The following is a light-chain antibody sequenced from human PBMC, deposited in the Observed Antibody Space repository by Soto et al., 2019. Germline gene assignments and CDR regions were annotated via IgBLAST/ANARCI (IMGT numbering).Light chain of an antibody. CDR1: QNIDRW. CDR3: QHYNSYPWT. Sequence: DIQMTQSPSTLSASVGDRVTITCRASQNIDRWLAWYQQKPGKAPSLLIYGASSLESGVPSRFSGSGSGTEFTLTISSLRPDDFATYYCQHYNSYPWTFGQGTKVEIK. J-gene: IGKJ1*01. V-gene: IGKV1-5*03. CDR2: GAS.